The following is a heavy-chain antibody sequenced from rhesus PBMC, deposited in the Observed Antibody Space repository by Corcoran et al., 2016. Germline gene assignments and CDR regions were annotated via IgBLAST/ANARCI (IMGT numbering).Heavy chain of an antibody. D-gene: IGHD3-3*01. CDR2: ISGSDGST. V-gene: IGHV4-160*01. Sequence: QVQLQESGPGLVKPSETLSLTCPFSDVSINYMYWSWIRQPPGKGLEWIGRISGSDGSTDYNPSLESRVTISADTANKQFSLNLSAVTAADTAVYYCATSVYTGRYFDIWGPGTPVTISS. J-gene: IGHJ2*01. CDR1: DVSINYMY. CDR3: ATSVYTGRYFDI.